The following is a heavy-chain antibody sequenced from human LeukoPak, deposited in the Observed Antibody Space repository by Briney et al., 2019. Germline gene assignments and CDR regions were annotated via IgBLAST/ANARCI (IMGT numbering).Heavy chain of an antibody. CDR3: ARQGPYYDSSGYYRY. V-gene: IGHV4-39*01. CDR1: GGSISSSIYY. D-gene: IGHD3-22*01. Sequence: SETLSLTCTVSGGSISSSIYYWGWIRQPPGKGLEWIGSIYYSGSTYYNPSLKSRVTISVDTSNNQFSLKLSSVTAADTAVYYCARQGPYYDSSGYYRYWGQGTLVTVSS. J-gene: IGHJ4*02. CDR2: IYYSGST.